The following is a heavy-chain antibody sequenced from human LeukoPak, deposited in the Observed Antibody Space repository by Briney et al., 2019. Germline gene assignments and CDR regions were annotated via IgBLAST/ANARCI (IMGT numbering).Heavy chain of an antibody. V-gene: IGHV4-59*08. CDR3: ATHSQVVRGWFDP. J-gene: IGHJ5*02. D-gene: IGHD3-10*01. CDR1: GGSISSYY. Sequence: PSETLSLTCTVSGGSISSYYWSWIRQPPGKGLEWIGYIFHSGSTNYSPSLKSRVTMSVDTSKSQFSLKLSSVTAADTAVYYCATHSQVVRGWFDPWGQGTLVTVSS. CDR2: IFHSGST.